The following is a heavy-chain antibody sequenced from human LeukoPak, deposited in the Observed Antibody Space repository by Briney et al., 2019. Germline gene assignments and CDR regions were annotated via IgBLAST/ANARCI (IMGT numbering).Heavy chain of an antibody. CDR1: GFTFSSYA. CDR3: AKHDYSNYGAFDY. D-gene: IGHD4-11*01. J-gene: IGHJ4*02. Sequence: AGGSLRLSCAASGFTFSSYAMSWVRQAPGKGLEWVSAISGSGGSTYYADSVKGRFTISRDNSKNTLYLQMNSLRAEDTAGYYCAKHDYSNYGAFDYWGQGTLVTVSS. CDR2: ISGSGGST. V-gene: IGHV3-23*01.